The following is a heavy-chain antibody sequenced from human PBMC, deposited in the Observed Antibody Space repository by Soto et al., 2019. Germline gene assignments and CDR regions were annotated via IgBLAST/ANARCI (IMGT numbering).Heavy chain of an antibody. CDR2: INNDGSRT. D-gene: IGHD1-26*01. CDR3: ARGGSGSYGDYYGMDV. V-gene: IGHV3-74*01. J-gene: IGHJ6*02. Sequence: PGGSLRLSCAASGFTFSSYWMHWVRQAPGKGLVWVSRINNDGSRTDYADSVKGRFTISRDDAKNTLDMQMNSLRAEDTAVYYCARGGSGSYGDYYGMDVWGQGTTVTVSS. CDR1: GFTFSSYW.